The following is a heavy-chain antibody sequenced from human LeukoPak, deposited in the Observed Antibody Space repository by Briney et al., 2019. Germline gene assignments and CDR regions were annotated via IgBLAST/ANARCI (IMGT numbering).Heavy chain of an antibody. CDR3: ARASLAYYDSSGPCDY. CDR1: GGSISSSSYD. D-gene: IGHD3-22*01. J-gene: IGHJ4*02. Sequence: PETLSLTCTVSGGSISSSSYDWGWIRQPPGKGLEWIGRIYYSGSTYYNPSLKSRVTISVDTSKNQFSLKLSSVTAADTAVYCCARASLAYYDSSGPCDYWGQGTLVSVSS. V-gene: IGHV4-39*07. CDR2: IYYSGST.